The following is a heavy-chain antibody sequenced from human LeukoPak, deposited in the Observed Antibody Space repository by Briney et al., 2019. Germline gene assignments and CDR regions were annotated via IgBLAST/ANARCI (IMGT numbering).Heavy chain of an antibody. Sequence: PGGSLRLSCAASVFTFIRYAMSWVRQPPGKGLEWVSAISGSGGSTYYADSVKGRFTISRDNSRNTLYLQMNSLRAEDTAVYYCAKLRYYDSSGPYYMDVGGKGTTVTVSS. D-gene: IGHD3-22*01. CDR1: VFTFIRYA. CDR3: AKLRYYDSSGPYYMDV. J-gene: IGHJ6*03. CDR2: ISGSGGST. V-gene: IGHV3-23*01.